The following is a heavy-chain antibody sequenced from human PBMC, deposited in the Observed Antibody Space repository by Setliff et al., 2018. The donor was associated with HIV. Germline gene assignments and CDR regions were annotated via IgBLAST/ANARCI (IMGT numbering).Heavy chain of an antibody. CDR3: ASFPTITASQDVFDI. CDR1: GFAFNTYT. J-gene: IGHJ3*02. Sequence: SGGSLRLSCTASGFAFNTYTMNWVRQAPGKGLEWVSSISSSSSFTYYADSVRGRFTVSRDNAKNSLYLQMISLRVEDTAIYYCASFPTITASQDVFDIWGHGTMVTVSS. D-gene: IGHD4-4*01. V-gene: IGHV3-21*01. CDR2: ISSSSSFT.